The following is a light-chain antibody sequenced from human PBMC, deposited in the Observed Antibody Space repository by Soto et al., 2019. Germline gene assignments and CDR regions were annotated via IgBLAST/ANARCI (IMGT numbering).Light chain of an antibody. V-gene: IGLV2-11*01. CDR1: SSDVGAYNH. CDR3: CSFSATSHVV. Sequence: QSVLTQPRSVSGSPGQPVTISCTGTSSDVGAYNHVSWYQQHPGKAPKPVIYEVTERPSGVPDRFSGSKSGSTASLTISGLQTDDEGDFYCCSFSATSHVVFGGGTKLTVL. J-gene: IGLJ2*01. CDR2: EVT.